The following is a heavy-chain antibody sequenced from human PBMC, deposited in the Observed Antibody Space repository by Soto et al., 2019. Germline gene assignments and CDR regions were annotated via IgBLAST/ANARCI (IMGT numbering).Heavy chain of an antibody. CDR2: IRSKANSYAT. J-gene: IGHJ4*02. D-gene: IGHD1-20*01. V-gene: IGHV3-73*01. CDR1: GFTFSGSA. CDR3: TVHYRYNWNYCGS. Sequence: EVQLVESGGGLVQPGGSLKLSCAASGFTFSGSAMHWVRQASGKGLEWVGRIRSKANSYATAYAASVKGRFTIPRDDSKNTAYLQMNSLKTEDTAVYYCTVHYRYNWNYCGSWGQGTLVTVSS.